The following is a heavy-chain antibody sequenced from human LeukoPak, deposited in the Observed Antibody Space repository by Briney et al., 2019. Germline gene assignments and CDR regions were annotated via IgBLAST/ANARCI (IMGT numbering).Heavy chain of an antibody. CDR3: ARALSSGWYQLSSNWFDP. Sequence: GSLRLSCAASGFTFRDYYMSWIRQAPGKGLEWVSYISSSGSTIYYADSVKGRFTISRDNAKNSLYLQMNSLRAEDTAVYYCARALSSGWYQLSSNWFDPWGQGTLVTVSS. CDR1: GFTFRDYY. CDR2: ISSSGSTI. V-gene: IGHV3-11*01. D-gene: IGHD6-19*01. J-gene: IGHJ5*02.